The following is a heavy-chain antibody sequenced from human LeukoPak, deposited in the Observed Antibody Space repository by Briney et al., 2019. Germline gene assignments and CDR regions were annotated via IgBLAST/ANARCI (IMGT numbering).Heavy chain of an antibody. CDR2: IYSGGST. D-gene: IGHD5-12*01. J-gene: IGHJ4*02. CDR1: GFTVSSNY. CDR3: ASEVPRGYSGYDLTY. V-gene: IGHV3-53*01. Sequence: GGSLRLSCAASGFTVSSNYMSWVRQAPGKGLEWVSVIYSGGSTYYADSVKGRFTISRDNSKNTLYLQMNSPGAEDTAVYYCASEVPRGYSGYDLTYWGQGTLVTVSS.